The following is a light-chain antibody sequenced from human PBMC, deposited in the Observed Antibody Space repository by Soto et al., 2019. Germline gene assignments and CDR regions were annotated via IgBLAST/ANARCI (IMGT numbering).Light chain of an antibody. Sequence: EIVMTQSPATLSVSPGERATLSCRASQSVSSNLAWYQQKPDQAPRLLIYGASTRATGIPARFSGSGTGTELTLTISSLQSEDFAVYYCQPYNNWPPYTFSQWTKLEIK. CDR3: QPYNNWPPYT. J-gene: IGKJ2*01. CDR2: GAS. CDR1: QSVSSN. V-gene: IGKV3-15*01.